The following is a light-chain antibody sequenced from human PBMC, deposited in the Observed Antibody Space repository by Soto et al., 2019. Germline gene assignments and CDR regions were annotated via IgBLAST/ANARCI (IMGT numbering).Light chain of an antibody. CDR2: DAS. CDR1: QSISSW. Sequence: DIQMTQYTSTLSASVGDRVTITCRASQSISSWLSWYQQKPGKAPRLLIYDASSLQSGVPSRFSGSGSGTEFTLTISSLQPDDFATFYCQQYNSYSWTFGQGTIV. J-gene: IGKJ1*01. CDR3: QQYNSYSWT. V-gene: IGKV1-5*01.